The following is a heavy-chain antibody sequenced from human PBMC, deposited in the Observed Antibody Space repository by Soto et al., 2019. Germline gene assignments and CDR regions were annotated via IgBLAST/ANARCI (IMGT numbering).Heavy chain of an antibody. V-gene: IGHV3-30-3*01. Sequence: QVQLVESGGGVVQPGRSLRLSCAASGFTFSSYAMHWVRQAPGKGLEWVAVISYGGSNKYYADSVKGRFTISRDNSKNTLYLQMNSLRAEDTAVYYCATEGASNPTGMDVWGQGTTVTVSS. CDR2: ISYGGSNK. CDR1: GFTFSSYA. CDR3: ATEGASNPTGMDV. J-gene: IGHJ6*02.